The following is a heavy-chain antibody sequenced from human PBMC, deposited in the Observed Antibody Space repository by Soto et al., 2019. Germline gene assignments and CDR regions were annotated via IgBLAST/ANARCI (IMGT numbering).Heavy chain of an antibody. V-gene: IGHV1-69*12. CDR1: GGTFSSYA. J-gene: IGHJ6*02. D-gene: IGHD3-10*01. CDR3: ARDRYYGSGSLHV. Sequence: QVQLVQSGAEVKKPGSSVKVSCKASGGTFSSYAISWVRQAPGQGLEWMGGIIPIFGTANYAQKSQGSVTVTADESPSQGSRELSSLRSEDTAVYYCARDRYYGSGSLHVWGQGTTVTVSS. CDR2: IIPIFGTA.